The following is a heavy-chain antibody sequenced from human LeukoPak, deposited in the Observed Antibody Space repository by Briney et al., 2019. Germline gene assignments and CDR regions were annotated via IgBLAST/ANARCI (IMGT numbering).Heavy chain of an antibody. CDR3: ARHGTSGTNLNWFDP. CDR2: IYYSGST. V-gene: IGHV4-59*01. Sequence: KPSETLSLTCTVSGGSINSYYWSWIRQPPGKGLEWIGYIYYSGSTNYNPSLKSRVTISVDTSKNQFSLKLSSVTAADTAVYYCARHGTSGTNLNWFDPWGQGTLVTVSS. D-gene: IGHD1-1*01. J-gene: IGHJ5*02. CDR1: GGSINSYY.